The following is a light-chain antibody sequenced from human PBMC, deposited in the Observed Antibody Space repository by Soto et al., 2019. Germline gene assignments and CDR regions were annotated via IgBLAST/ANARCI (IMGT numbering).Light chain of an antibody. V-gene: IGKV3-20*01. CDR1: QSVTSNY. J-gene: IGKJ4*01. CDR3: HLFGSPLS. CDR2: GAS. Sequence: EIVLTQSPGTLSLSPGERATLSCRASQSVTSNYLVWYQQKPGQATRLLIYGASSRATGIPDRFSGSGSGTDFAHTISRLETEDVAVYYCHLFGSPLSFGGGTKVAIK.